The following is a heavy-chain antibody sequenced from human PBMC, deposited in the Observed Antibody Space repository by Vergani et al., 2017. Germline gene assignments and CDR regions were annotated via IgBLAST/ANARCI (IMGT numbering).Heavy chain of an antibody. J-gene: IGHJ6*02. D-gene: IGHD2-15*01. CDR1: GYTFTGYY. CDR3: ARTVGYCSGGSCYSYYYYYYGMDV. CDR2: INPNSGGT. V-gene: IGHV1-2*04. Sequence: QVQLVQSGAEVKKPGASVKVSCKASGYTFTGYYMHWVRQAPGQGLEWMGWINPNSGGTNYAQKFQGWVTMTRETSISTAYMELSRLRPDDTAVYYCARTVGYCSGGSCYSYYYYYYGMDVWGQGTTVTVSS.